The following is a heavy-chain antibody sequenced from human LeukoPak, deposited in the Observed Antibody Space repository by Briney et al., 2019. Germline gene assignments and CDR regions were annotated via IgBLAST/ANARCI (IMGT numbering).Heavy chain of an antibody. CDR3: ARDQSSGCGGDCYSMDY. D-gene: IGHD2-21*02. V-gene: IGHV1-18*01. J-gene: IGHJ4*02. CDR2: ISAYNGNT. CDR1: GYTFTSYG. Sequence: GASVKVSCKASGYTFTSYGISWVRQAPGQGLEWMGWISAYNGNTNYAQKLQGRVTMTTDTSTSTAYMELRSLRPDDTAVYYCARDQSSGCGGDCYSMDYWGQGTLVTVSS.